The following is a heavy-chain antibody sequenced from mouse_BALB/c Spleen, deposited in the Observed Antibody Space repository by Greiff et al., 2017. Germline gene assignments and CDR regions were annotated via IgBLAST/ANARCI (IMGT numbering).Heavy chain of an antibody. J-gene: IGHJ2*01. V-gene: IGHV2-9*02. Sequence: QVHVKQSGPGLVAPSQSLSITCTVSGFSLTSYGVHWVRQPPGKGLEWLGVIWAGGSTNYNSALMSRLSISKDNSKSQVFLKMNSLQTDDTAMYYCARGEGYYFDYWGQGTTLTVSS. CDR2: IWAGGST. CDR3: ARGEGYYFDY. CDR1: GFSLTSYG.